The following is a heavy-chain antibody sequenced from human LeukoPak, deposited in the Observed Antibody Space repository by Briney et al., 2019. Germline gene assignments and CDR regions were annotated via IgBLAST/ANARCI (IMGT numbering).Heavy chain of an antibody. J-gene: IGHJ4*02. V-gene: IGHV3-48*01. CDR1: GFTFSSYS. CDR2: ISSSSSTI. Sequence: GGSLRLSCAASGFTFSSYSMNWVRQAPGKELEWVSYISSSSSTIYYADSVKGRFTISRDNAKNSLYLQMNSLRAEDTAVYYCARGGEDIVVEYYFDYWGQGTLVTVSS. D-gene: IGHD2-2*01. CDR3: ARGGEDIVVEYYFDY.